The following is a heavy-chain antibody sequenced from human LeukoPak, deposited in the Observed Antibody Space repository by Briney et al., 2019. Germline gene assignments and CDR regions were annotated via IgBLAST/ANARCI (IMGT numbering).Heavy chain of an antibody. J-gene: IGHJ4*02. CDR1: GGSFSTYY. Sequence: PSETLSLTCAVYGGSFSTYYWSWIRQPPGKGLEWIGEINHSGSTNYNPSLKSRVTISVDTSKKQFSLRSTSVTAADTAVYYCARTWIQLEFDYWGQGTLVTVSS. CDR3: ARTWIQLEFDY. CDR2: INHSGST. D-gene: IGHD5-18*01. V-gene: IGHV4-34*01.